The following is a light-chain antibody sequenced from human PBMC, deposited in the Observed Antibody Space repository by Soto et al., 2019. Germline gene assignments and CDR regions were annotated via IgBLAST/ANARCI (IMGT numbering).Light chain of an antibody. V-gene: IGLV2-8*01. CDR1: SSDVGASNY. J-gene: IGLJ2*01. CDR2: EVI. CDR3: SSYAGGNNLL. Sequence: QSVLTQPPSASGSPGQSVTISCTGTSSDVGASNYVSWYQQHPGKAPKLMIYEVIKRPSGVPDRFSGSKSGNTASLAVSGLQAEDEADYYCSSYAGGNNLLFGGGTKVTVL.